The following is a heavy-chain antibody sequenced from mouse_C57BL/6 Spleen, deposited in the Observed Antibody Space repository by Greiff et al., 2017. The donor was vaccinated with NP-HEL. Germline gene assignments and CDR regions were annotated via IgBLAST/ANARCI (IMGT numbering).Heavy chain of an antibody. Sequence: VQLQQSGTVLARPGASVKMSCKTSGYTFTSYWMHWVKQRPGQGLEWIGAIYPGNSDTSYNQKFKGKAKLTAVTSASTAYMERSSLINEDSAVYYCTTVVAEGYAMDYWGQGTSVTVSS. J-gene: IGHJ4*01. CDR2: IYPGNSDT. CDR1: GYTFTSYW. CDR3: TTVVAEGYAMDY. V-gene: IGHV1-5*01. D-gene: IGHD1-1*01.